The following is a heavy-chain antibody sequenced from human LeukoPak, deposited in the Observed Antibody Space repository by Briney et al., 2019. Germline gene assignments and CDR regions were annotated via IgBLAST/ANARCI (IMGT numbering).Heavy chain of an antibody. D-gene: IGHD7-27*01. V-gene: IGHV4-31*03. Sequence: SQTLSLTCTVSGGSISSGGYYWSWIRQHPGKGLEWIGYIYYGGSTYYNPSLKSRVTISVDTSKNQFSLKLSSVTAADTAVYYCARAPGGNYYYYGMDVWGQGTTVTVSS. CDR3: ARAPGGNYYYYGMDV. CDR2: IYYGGST. J-gene: IGHJ6*02. CDR1: GGSISSGGYY.